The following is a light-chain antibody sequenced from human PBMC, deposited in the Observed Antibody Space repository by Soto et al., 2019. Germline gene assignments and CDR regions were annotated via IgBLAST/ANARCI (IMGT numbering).Light chain of an antibody. CDR1: DSNIGSNS. J-gene: IGLJ1*01. CDR2: YNN. V-gene: IGLV1-47*02. CDR3: AAWDASLSACV. Sequence: QSVLTQPPSASGTAGQVVTISCSGGDSNIGSNSVYWYQHLPRMAPKLLIYYNNQRPSGVPDRFSGSRSGTSASLAIVGLRSEDEAVYYFAAWDASLSACVFGKGTKVTVL.